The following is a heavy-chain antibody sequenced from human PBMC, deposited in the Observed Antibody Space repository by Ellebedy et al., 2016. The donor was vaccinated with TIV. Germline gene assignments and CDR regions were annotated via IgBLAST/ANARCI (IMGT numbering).Heavy chain of an antibody. CDR3: ARGSGSGYYYNPLDY. V-gene: IGHV3-33*08. CDR1: GFTFSRYG. CDR2: IWYAGSNK. Sequence: PGGSLRLSCATSGFTFSRYGMHWVRQAPGKGLEWVAVIWYAGSNKYYADSVKGRFTISRDNFKNTLYLQMNRLRAEDTAVYYCARGSGSGYYYNPLDYWGQGTLVTVSS. D-gene: IGHD3-22*01. J-gene: IGHJ4*02.